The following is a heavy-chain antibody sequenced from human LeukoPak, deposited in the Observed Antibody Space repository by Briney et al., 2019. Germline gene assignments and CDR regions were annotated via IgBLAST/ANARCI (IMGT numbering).Heavy chain of an antibody. Sequence: ASVKVSCKASGYTFTGCYMHWVRQAPGQGFERMGWINPNSGDTTYAQNFQARVTMTRDTSINTAYMELRRLRSDDTAVYYCARGRSVTDPATTNLFDYWGQGALVTVSS. V-gene: IGHV1-2*02. D-gene: IGHD1-14*01. CDR2: INPNSGDT. CDR1: GYTFTGCY. CDR3: ARGRSVTDPATTNLFDY. J-gene: IGHJ4*02.